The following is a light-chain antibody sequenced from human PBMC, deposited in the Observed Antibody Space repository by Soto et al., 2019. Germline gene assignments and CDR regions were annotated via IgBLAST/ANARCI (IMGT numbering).Light chain of an antibody. CDR1: QSVSSN. V-gene: IGKV3-15*01. J-gene: IGKJ1*01. Sequence: EILMIKTTTTLSVSPGERATLSCRAGQSVSSNLAWYQQKPGQAPRLLIYGTSTRATGIPARFSGSGSGTEFTLTISSLQSEDFAVYNCQQYSNWTSFGQGTMVDIK. CDR2: GTS. CDR3: QQYSNWTS.